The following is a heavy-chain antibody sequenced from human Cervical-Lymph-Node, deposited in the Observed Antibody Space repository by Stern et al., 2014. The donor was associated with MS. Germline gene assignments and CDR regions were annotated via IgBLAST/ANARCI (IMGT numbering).Heavy chain of an antibody. V-gene: IGHV1-2*02. CDR3: ARNRAYIGTYSSSYYFDY. Sequence: QVQLVESGAEVKRPGASVKVSCKASGYAFSDYYIHWVRQAPGQGLEWMGWISPNSGGTNYAQNFQGRVTMTRDTSITTAYMELSRLKSDDTAVYYCARNRAYIGTYSSSYYFDYWGQGTVVTVSS. CDR1: GYAFSDYY. CDR2: ISPNSGGT. J-gene: IGHJ4*02. D-gene: IGHD1-26*01.